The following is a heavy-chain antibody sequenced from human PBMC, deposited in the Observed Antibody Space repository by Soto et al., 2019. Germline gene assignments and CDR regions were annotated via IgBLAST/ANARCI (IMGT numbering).Heavy chain of an antibody. Sequence: QITLKESGPTLVKPTQTLTLTCTVSGFSLSTSGVGVGWIRQPPGKALEWLALIYWDDDDRYSSSLMSRLTITKDTSKNQVVLTMTNMDPVDTATYYCAHTASSATGLQYWGQGTLVTVSS. CDR1: GFSLSTSGVG. V-gene: IGHV2-5*02. J-gene: IGHJ4*02. CDR3: AHTASSATGLQY. D-gene: IGHD2-21*01. CDR2: IYWDDDD.